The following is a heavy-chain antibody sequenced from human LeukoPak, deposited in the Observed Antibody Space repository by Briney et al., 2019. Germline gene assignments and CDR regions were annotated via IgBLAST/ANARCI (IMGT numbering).Heavy chain of an antibody. CDR1: GFTFSNYA. Sequence: GGSLRLSCAASGFTFSNYAMSWVRQAPGKGLEWVSSISSSSSYIYYADSVKGRFTISRDNAKNSLYLQMNSLRAEDTAVYYCASEVICSSTSCYPDWGQGTTVTVSS. V-gene: IGHV3-21*01. D-gene: IGHD2-2*01. CDR2: ISSSSSYI. J-gene: IGHJ6*02. CDR3: ASEVICSSTSCYPD.